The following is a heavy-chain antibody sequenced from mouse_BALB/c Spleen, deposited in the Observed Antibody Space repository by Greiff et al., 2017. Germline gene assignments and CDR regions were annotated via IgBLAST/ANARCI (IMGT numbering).Heavy chain of an antibody. J-gene: IGHJ4*01. CDR3: AKRRNLAMDY. Sequence: QVQLQQSAAELARPGASVKMSCKASGYTFTSYTMHWVKQRPGQGLEWIGYINPSSGYTEYNQKFKDKTTLTADKSSSTAYMQLSSLTSEDSAVYYCAKRRNLAMDYWGQGTSGTVSS. D-gene: IGHD2-1*01. CDR2: INPSSGYT. V-gene: IGHV1-4*02. CDR1: GYTFTSYT.